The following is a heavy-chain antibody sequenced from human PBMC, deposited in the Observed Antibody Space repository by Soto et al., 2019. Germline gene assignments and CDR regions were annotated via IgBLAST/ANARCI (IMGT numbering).Heavy chain of an antibody. CDR1: GGSISSYY. D-gene: IGHD1-26*01. CDR2: IYYSGST. J-gene: IGHJ6*02. CDR3: ARGGGPRYYYYGMDV. V-gene: IGHV4-59*01. Sequence: PSETLSLTCTVSGGSISSYYWSWIRQPPGKGLEWIGYIYYSGSTNNNPSLKSRVTISVDTSKNQFSLKLSSVTAADTAVYYCARGGGPRYYYYGMDVWGQGTTVTVSS.